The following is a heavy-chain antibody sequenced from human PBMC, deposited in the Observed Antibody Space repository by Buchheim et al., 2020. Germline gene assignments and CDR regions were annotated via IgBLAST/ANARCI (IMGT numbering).Heavy chain of an antibody. Sequence: QVQLQESGPGLVKPSQTLSLTCTVSGGSISSGSYYWSWIRQPAGKGLEWIGRIYTSGSTNYNPSLKSRVTISVDTSKNQFSLKLSSVTAADTAVYYCASVAAAGLGYYGMDVWGQGTT. CDR3: ASVAAAGLGYYGMDV. V-gene: IGHV4-61*02. D-gene: IGHD6-13*01. CDR1: GGSISSGSYY. CDR2: IYTSGST. J-gene: IGHJ6*02.